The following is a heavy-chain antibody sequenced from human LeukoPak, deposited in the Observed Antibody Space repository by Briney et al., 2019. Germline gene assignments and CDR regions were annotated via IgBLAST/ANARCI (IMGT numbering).Heavy chain of an antibody. CDR3: AELGITMIGGV. CDR1: GFTFTTYW. CDR2: IKQDGSDK. D-gene: IGHD3-10*02. Sequence: GGSLRLSCAASGFTFTTYWMTWVRQAPGKGLEWVANIKQDGSDKYYVDSVKGRFTISRDNAKNSLYLQMNSLRAEDTAVYYCAELGITMIGGVWGKGTTVTISS. J-gene: IGHJ6*04. V-gene: IGHV3-7*01.